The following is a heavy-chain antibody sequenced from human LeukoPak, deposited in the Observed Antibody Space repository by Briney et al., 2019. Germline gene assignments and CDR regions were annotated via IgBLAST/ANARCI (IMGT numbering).Heavy chain of an antibody. V-gene: IGHV3-48*04. Sequence: GGSLRLSCAASGFTFNAYSMNWVRQAPGKGLEWLSYISSGSSTIYYADSVKGRFTISRDNAKNSLYLQMNSLRAEDTAVYYCARVPYSSSLPPNWYFDLWGRGTLVTVSS. CDR3: ARVPYSSSLPPNWYFDL. D-gene: IGHD6-13*01. CDR1: GFTFNAYS. J-gene: IGHJ2*01. CDR2: ISSGSSTI.